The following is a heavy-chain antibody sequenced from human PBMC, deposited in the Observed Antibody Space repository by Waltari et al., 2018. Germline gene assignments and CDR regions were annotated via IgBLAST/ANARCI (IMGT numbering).Heavy chain of an antibody. Sequence: EVQLLESGGGLVQPGGSLRLSCAASGFTFSSYWMTWVRQAPGKGLEGVANIKQDGSENYYVDSVKGRFTISRDDAKNSLYLQMNSLRNEDTAVYFCARVFVYGANSGKRPMDVWGKGTTVTVSS. CDR3: ARVFVYGANSGKRPMDV. CDR2: IKQDGSEN. D-gene: IGHD4-17*01. CDR1: GFTFSSYW. J-gene: IGHJ6*03. V-gene: IGHV3-7*01.